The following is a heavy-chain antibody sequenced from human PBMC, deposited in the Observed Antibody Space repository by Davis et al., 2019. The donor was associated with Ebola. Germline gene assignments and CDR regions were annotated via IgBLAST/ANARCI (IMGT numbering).Heavy chain of an antibody. CDR2: ISGDGGST. CDR1: GFTFDDYA. D-gene: IGHD3-10*01. Sequence: PGGSLRLSCAASGFTFDDYAMHWVRQAPGKGLEWVSLISGDGGSTYYADSVKGRFTISRDNSKNSLYLQMNSLRTEDTALYYCAKDIRRDPYGSGSYSRRRYYYYYGMDVWGQGTTVTVSS. CDR3: AKDIRRDPYGSGSYSRRRYYYYYGMDV. J-gene: IGHJ6*02. V-gene: IGHV3-43*02.